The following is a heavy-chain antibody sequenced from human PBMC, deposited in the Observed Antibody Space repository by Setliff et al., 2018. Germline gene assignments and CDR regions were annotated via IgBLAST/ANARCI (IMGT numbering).Heavy chain of an antibody. Sequence: SVKVSCKASGGSLNGYSVSWVRQAPGQGLEFLGRIILIFGTPNYAQKFQDRVTIGADKSTSTAYMEMSSLNFEDTAVYYCATETVTFGGIIVRGYFDVWGQGTMVTVSS. V-gene: IGHV1-69*06. CDR3: ATETVTFGGIIVRGYFDV. CDR2: IILIFGTP. CDR1: GGSLNGYS. D-gene: IGHD3-16*02. J-gene: IGHJ3*01.